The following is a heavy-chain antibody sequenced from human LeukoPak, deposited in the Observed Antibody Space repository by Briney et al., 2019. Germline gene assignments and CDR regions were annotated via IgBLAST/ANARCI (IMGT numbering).Heavy chain of an antibody. J-gene: IGHJ3*02. D-gene: IGHD6-19*01. Sequence: KTSETLSLTCTVSGGSISSYYWSWIRQPPGKGLEWIGYIYYSGSTNYNPSLKSRVTISVDTSKNQFSLKLSSVTAADTAVYYCARHQVYSSATTDAFDIWGQGTMVTVSS. CDR2: IYYSGST. CDR1: GGSISSYY. V-gene: IGHV4-59*08. CDR3: ARHQVYSSATTDAFDI.